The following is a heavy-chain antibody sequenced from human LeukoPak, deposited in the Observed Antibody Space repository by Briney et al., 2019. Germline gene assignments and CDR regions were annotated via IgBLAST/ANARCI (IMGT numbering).Heavy chain of an antibody. Sequence: VGSLRLSCTASGFTFRDYYMNWIRQAPGRGLEWISYISGSGDTIYYADSVKGRFTISRDNVKNSLYLQMNSLRAGDSAVYYCARRTYYNFWSGYPTSYYYYYYMDVWGKGITVTVSS. D-gene: IGHD3-3*01. V-gene: IGHV3-11*01. CDR3: ARRTYYNFWSGYPTSYYYYYYMDV. CDR2: ISGSGDTI. J-gene: IGHJ6*03. CDR1: GFTFRDYY.